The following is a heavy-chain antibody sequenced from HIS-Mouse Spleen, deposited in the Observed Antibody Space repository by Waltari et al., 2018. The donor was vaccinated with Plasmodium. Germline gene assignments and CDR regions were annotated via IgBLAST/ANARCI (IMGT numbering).Heavy chain of an antibody. J-gene: IGHJ2*01. CDR1: GGSFSGYY. CDR3: ARGRVLGTSSGYFDL. D-gene: IGHD3-10*01. CDR2: INHSGST. Sequence: QVQLQQWGPGLLKPSETLSLTCAVYGGSFSGYYWSWIRQPPGKGLEWIGEINHSGSTNYNPSLKSRVTISVDTSKNQFSLKLSSVTAADTAVYYCARGRVLGTSSGYFDLWGRGTLVTVSS. V-gene: IGHV4-34*01.